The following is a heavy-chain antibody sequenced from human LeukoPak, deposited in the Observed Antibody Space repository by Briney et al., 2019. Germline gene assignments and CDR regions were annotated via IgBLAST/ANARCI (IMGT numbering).Heavy chain of an antibody. V-gene: IGHV1-2*02. Sequence: ASVKVSCKTSGYTFTGFYIHWLRQAPGQGPEWMGWISPSSGDTNYAQKFQGRVTMTRDTSISTAYMELSRLRSDDTAVYYCARDHEGIAADVWGKGTTVTVSS. J-gene: IGHJ6*04. CDR1: GYTFTGFY. CDR2: ISPSSGDT. D-gene: IGHD6-13*01. CDR3: ARDHEGIAADV.